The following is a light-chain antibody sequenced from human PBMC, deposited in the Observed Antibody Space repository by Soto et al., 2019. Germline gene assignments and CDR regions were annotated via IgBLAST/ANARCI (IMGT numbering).Light chain of an antibody. Sequence: SPGSLCLSLRQRATLFWRASVRVASNCLVWYQQKPVQAPRLLIYGASTRATGIPARFSGSGSGTEFTLTISSLQFDDSAVYYCQHYNNWWTFGQGTKVDI. CDR2: GAS. CDR3: QHYNNWWT. J-gene: IGKJ1*01. V-gene: IGKV3-15*01. CDR1: VRVASN.